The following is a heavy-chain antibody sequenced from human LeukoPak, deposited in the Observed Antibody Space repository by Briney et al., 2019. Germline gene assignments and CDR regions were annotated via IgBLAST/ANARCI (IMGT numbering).Heavy chain of an antibody. CDR2: FDPEDGET. Sequence: ASVKVSCKVSGYTLTELSMHCVRQAPGKGLEWMGGFDPEDGETIYAQKFQGRVTMTEDTSTDTAYMELSSLRSEDTAVYYCATVDNCGGDCDFFDYWGQGTLVTVSS. D-gene: IGHD2-21*02. CDR1: GYTLTELS. J-gene: IGHJ4*02. CDR3: ATVDNCGGDCDFFDY. V-gene: IGHV1-24*01.